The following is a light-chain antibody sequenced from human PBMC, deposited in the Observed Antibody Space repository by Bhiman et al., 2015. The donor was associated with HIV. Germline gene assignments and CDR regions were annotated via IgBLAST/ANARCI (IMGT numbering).Light chain of an antibody. Sequence: QSALTQPASVSGSPGQSITISCTGTSSDVGGYNYVSWCQQHPGKAPKLMIYDVSNQPSGVSNRFSGSKSGNTASLTISGLQTEDEADYYCSSYTSSSTYVFGSGTKVTVL. V-gene: IGLV2-14*03. J-gene: IGLJ1*01. CDR2: DVS. CDR1: SSDVGGYNY. CDR3: SSYTSSSTYV.